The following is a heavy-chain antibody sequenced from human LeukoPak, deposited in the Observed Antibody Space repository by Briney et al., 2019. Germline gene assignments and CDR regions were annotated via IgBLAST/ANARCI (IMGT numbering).Heavy chain of an antibody. J-gene: IGHJ3*02. CDR3: AKDTWGELLPEYAFDI. D-gene: IGHD1-26*01. CDR2: ISGSGGST. Sequence: GGSLRLSCAASVFTFSSYAMSWVRQAPGKGLEWVSAISGSGGSTYYADSVKGRFTISRDNSKNTLYLQMNSLRAEDTAVYYCAKDTWGELLPEYAFDIWGQGTMVTVSS. V-gene: IGHV3-23*01. CDR1: VFTFSSYA.